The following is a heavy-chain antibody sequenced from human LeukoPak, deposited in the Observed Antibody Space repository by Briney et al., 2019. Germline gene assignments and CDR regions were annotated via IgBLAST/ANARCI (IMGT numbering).Heavy chain of an antibody. D-gene: IGHD2-2*02. V-gene: IGHV3-30-3*01. CDR2: ISYDGSNK. Sequence: GRSLRLSCAASGFTFSSYAMHWVRQASGKGLEWVAVISYDGSNKYYADSVKGRFTISRDNSKNTLYLQMNSLRAEDTAVYYCARGLSYCSSTSCYTWGNWFDPWGQGTLVTVSS. J-gene: IGHJ5*02. CDR3: ARGLSYCSSTSCYTWGNWFDP. CDR1: GFTFSSYA.